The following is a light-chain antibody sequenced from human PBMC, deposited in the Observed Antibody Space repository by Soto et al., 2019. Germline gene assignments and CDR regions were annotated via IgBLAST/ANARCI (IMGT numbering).Light chain of an antibody. J-gene: IGKJ4*01. Sequence: EIVLTQSPGILYLSPGDRAPLSCRASQTISSGFLAWYQQKVGQAPRLLIYDASNRATGVPDRFSGSGSGTDFTLTISRLEPEDFAVYYCQQYGSSPTFGGGTKVDIK. CDR3: QQYGSSPT. CDR1: QTISSGF. CDR2: DAS. V-gene: IGKV3-20*01.